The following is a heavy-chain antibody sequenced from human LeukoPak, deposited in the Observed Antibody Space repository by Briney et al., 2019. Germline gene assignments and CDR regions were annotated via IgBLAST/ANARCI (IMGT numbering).Heavy chain of an antibody. Sequence: PGRSLRLSCAASGFTFDDYAMHWVRQAPGKGLEWVSGISWNSGSIGYADSVKGRFTISRDNAKNSLYLQMNSLRAEDTAVYYCARDVSSSWYPIPFDYWGQGTLVTVSS. CDR2: ISWNSGSI. V-gene: IGHV3-9*01. J-gene: IGHJ4*02. CDR1: GFTFDDYA. CDR3: ARDVSSSWYPIPFDY. D-gene: IGHD6-13*01.